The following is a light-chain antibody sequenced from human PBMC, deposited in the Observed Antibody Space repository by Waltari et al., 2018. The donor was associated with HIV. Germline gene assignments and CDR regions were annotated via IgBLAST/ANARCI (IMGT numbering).Light chain of an antibody. CDR1: SSNIGAGYE. Sequence: QSVMTQPPSVSGAPGQRVTISCTGSSSNIGAGYEVHWSQQLPGTAPKVLVYDNTNRPSGVPDRFSGSKSGASASLGITGLQAEDEADYYCQSYDSSLRGVLFGGGTKLTVL. CDR2: DNT. CDR3: QSYDSSLRGVL. J-gene: IGLJ2*01. V-gene: IGLV1-40*01.